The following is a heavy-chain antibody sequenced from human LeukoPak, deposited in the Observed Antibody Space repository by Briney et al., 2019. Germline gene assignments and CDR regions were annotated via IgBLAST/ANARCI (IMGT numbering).Heavy chain of an antibody. D-gene: IGHD3-10*01. CDR1: GGSFSGYY. J-gene: IGHJ6*02. V-gene: IGHV4-34*01. Sequence: SETLSLTCAVYGGSFSGYYWSWIRQPPGKGLEWIGEINHSGSTNYNPSLKSRVTISVDTSKNQFSLKLSSVTAADTAVYYCARDRSDVLLWFGELNYYYGMDVWGQGTTVTVSS. CDR3: ARDRSDVLLWFGELNYYYGMDV. CDR2: INHSGST.